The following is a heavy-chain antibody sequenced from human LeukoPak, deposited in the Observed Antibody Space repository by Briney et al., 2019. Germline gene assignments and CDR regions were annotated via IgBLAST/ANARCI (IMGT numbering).Heavy chain of an antibody. Sequence: PGGSLRLSYAACGFTFSSYAMHWVRQAPGKGLEYVSAISSNGGSTYYANSVKGRFTISRDNSKNTLYLQMGSLRAEDMAVYYCATYCSSTSCYTIWGQGTLVTVSS. CDR1: GFTFSSYA. CDR2: ISSNGGST. D-gene: IGHD2-2*02. CDR3: ATYCSSTSCYTI. V-gene: IGHV3-64*01. J-gene: IGHJ4*02.